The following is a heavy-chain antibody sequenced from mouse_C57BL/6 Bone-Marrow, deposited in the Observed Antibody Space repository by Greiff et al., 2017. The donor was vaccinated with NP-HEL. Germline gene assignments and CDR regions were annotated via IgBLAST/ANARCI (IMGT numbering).Heavy chain of an antibody. D-gene: IGHD1-1*01. J-gene: IGHJ3*01. CDR1: GYSFTSYY. V-gene: IGHV1-66*01. CDR2: IYPGSGNT. Sequence: VQLKESGPELVKPGASVKISCKASGYSFTSYYIHWVKQRPGQGLEWIGWIYPGSGNTKYNEKFKGKATLTADTSSSTAYMQLSSLTSEDSAVYYCARPLLLRYPAWFAYWGQGTLVTVSA. CDR3: ARPLLLRYPAWFAY.